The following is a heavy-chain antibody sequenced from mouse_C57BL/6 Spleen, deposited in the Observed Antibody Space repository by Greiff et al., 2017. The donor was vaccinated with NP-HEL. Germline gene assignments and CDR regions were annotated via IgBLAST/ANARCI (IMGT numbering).Heavy chain of an antibody. CDR2: ILPGSGST. Sequence: QVPLPPSGAALMQPVASVPLSCKATGYTFTGYWIEWVKQRPGHGLEWIGEILPGSGSTNYNEKFKGKATFTADTSSNTAYMQLSSLTSEDSAIYYCARLGELAYWGQGTLVTVSA. J-gene: IGHJ3*01. V-gene: IGHV1-9*01. CDR3: ARLGELAY. CDR1: GYTFTGYW.